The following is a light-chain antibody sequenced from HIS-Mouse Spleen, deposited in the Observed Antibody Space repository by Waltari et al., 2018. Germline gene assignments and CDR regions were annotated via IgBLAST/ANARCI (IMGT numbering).Light chain of an antibody. CDR1: SSDVGGFNY. Sequence: QSALTQPRSVSGSPGQSVTISCTGTSSDVGGFNYVSWYQQHPGKAPKRVIYDVSKRPSGVPDRFSGSKAGTTASLTISGLQADDEADYYCCSYAGSYTGVFGTGTKVTVL. CDR2: DVS. CDR3: CSYAGSYTGV. V-gene: IGLV2-11*01. J-gene: IGLJ1*01.